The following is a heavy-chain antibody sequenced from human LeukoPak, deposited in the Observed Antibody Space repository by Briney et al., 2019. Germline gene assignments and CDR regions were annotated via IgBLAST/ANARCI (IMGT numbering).Heavy chain of an antibody. Sequence: SETLSLTCSVSGYSFTSGHYWGWIRQPPGKGLEWIANIYHTGSAHYNPSLESRVTISVDTSTNQFSLKLSSVTAADTAVYYCARYCTSTTCILRGFDYWGQGTLVTVSS. V-gene: IGHV4-38-2*01. CDR3: ARYCTSTTCILRGFDY. J-gene: IGHJ4*02. D-gene: IGHD2-2*01. CDR2: IYHTGSA. CDR1: GYSFTSGHY.